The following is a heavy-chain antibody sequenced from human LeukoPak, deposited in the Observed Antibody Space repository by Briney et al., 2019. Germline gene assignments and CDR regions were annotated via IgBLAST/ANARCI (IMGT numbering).Heavy chain of an antibody. CDR1: GGTFSSYA. D-gene: IGHD3-22*01. CDR2: IIPIFGTA. Sequence: ASVKVSCKASGGTFSSYAISWVRQAPGQGLEWMGGIIPIFGTANYAQKFQGRVTITADESTSTAYMELSSLRSEDTAVYYCARGRHYYDSSGYYPYYYYYGMDVWGQGTTVTVSS. CDR3: ARGRHYYDSSGYYPYYYYYGMDV. V-gene: IGHV1-69*13. J-gene: IGHJ6*02.